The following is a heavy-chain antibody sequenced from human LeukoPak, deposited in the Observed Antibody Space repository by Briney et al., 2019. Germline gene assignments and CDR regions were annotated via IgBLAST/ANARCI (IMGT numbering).Heavy chain of an antibody. Sequence: SETLSLTCTVSGGSISSYYWSCIRQPPGKGLEWIGYIYYSGSTNYNPSLKSRVTISVDTSKNQFSLKLSSVTAADTAVYYCARDLWLRDYGMDVWGKGTTVTVSS. CDR1: GGSISSYY. D-gene: IGHD5-12*01. J-gene: IGHJ6*04. V-gene: IGHV4-59*01. CDR2: IYYSGST. CDR3: ARDLWLRDYGMDV.